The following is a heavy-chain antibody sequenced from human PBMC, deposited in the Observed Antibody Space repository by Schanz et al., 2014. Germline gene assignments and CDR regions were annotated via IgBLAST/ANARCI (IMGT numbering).Heavy chain of an antibody. J-gene: IGHJ4*02. CDR1: GGTFSSFG. D-gene: IGHD4-17*01. V-gene: IGHV1-69*04. Sequence: QVQLVQSGAEVKKPGSSVKVSCKASGGTFSSFGINWVRQAPGQGLEWMGRIIPSLGLAKYEQKFQDKVTITADKSSDTAYMELSSLRSEDTAVYYCARGYGDSPTDVWGQGTLVTVSS. CDR3: ARGYGDSPTDV. CDR2: IIPSLGLA.